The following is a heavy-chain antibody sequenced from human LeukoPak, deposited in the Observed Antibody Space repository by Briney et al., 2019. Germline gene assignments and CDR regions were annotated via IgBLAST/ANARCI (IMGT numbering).Heavy chain of an antibody. V-gene: IGHV3-23*01. Sequence: GGSLRLSCAASGFTFSSYAMSWVRQAPGKGLEWVSVISTSGGSTYYADSVKGRFTISRDNSKNTLYLQMNSLRAEDTAVYYCAKDRIVVVTAVFDYWGQGTLVTVSS. J-gene: IGHJ4*02. CDR2: ISTSGGST. CDR3: AKDRIVVVTAVFDY. CDR1: GFTFSSYA. D-gene: IGHD2-21*02.